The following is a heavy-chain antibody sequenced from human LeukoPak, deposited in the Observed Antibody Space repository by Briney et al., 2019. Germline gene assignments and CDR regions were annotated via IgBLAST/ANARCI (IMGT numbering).Heavy chain of an antibody. Sequence: GGSLRLSCAASGFIVSSNFMNWVRQAPGKGLEWVSYISSSSSTIYYADSVKGRFTISRDNAKNSLYLQMNSLRAEDTAVYYCARSDFWSGYSQWGQGTLVTVSS. CDR3: ARSDFWSGYSQ. J-gene: IGHJ4*02. CDR2: ISSSSSTI. D-gene: IGHD3-3*01. V-gene: IGHV3-48*01. CDR1: GFIVSSNF.